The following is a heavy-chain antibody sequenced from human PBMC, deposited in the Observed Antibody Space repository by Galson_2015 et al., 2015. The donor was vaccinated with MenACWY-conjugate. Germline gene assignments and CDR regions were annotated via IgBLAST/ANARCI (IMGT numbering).Heavy chain of an antibody. CDR3: ARVGQERRTLLPNFDG. D-gene: IGHD3-22*01. Sequence: SLRLFCAASGFNFNMYSLHWIRQAPGKGLEWVAVISYDGKDKFYGDSVKGRFIILRDNSKNTVYLQMNSLRGEDTGVYFCARVGQERRTLLPNFDGWGQGTRGTVSS. J-gene: IGHJ4*02. V-gene: IGHV3-30*01. CDR1: GFNFNMYS. CDR2: ISYDGKDK.